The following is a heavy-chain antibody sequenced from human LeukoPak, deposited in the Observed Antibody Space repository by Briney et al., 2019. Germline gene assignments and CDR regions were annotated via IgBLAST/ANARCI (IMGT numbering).Heavy chain of an antibody. CDR2: IYYTGRT. Sequence: SETLSLTCTVSGDSFSRNTYSWGWIRQPPGKGLEWIGSIYYTGRTFYNPSLKSRVTISVDTSKNQFSLKLSSVTAADTTVYYCARRGSMGGSFVGAFDIWGQGTMVTVSS. J-gene: IGHJ3*02. CDR3: ARRGSMGGSFVGAFDI. D-gene: IGHD1-26*01. V-gene: IGHV4-39*01. CDR1: GDSFSRNTYS.